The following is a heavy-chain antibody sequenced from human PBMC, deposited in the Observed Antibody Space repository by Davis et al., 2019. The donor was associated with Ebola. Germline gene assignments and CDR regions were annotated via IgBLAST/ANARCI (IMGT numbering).Heavy chain of an antibody. CDR1: GFIFSSYG. V-gene: IGHV3-30*02. Sequence: GESLKISCAASGFIFSSYGMHWVRQAPGKGLEWVAFIRYDGINTYSADSVKGRFTISRDNSKNTLYLQMNSLRAEDTAVYYCARYVDTPVVPYFDSWGQGALVTVSS. CDR2: IRYDGINT. J-gene: IGHJ4*02. CDR3: ARYVDTPVVPYFDS. D-gene: IGHD5-18*01.